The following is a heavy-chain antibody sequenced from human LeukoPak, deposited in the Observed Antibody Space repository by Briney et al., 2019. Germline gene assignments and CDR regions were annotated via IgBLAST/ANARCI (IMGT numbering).Heavy chain of an antibody. CDR3: ARPGVVVVPAARGFDYFDY. CDR2: IYPGDSET. J-gene: IGHJ4*02. CDR1: GYSFTSYW. Sequence: GESLKISCKGSGYSFTSYWIAWVRQMPGKGLEWVGIIYPGDSETRYSPSFQGQVTISADKSISTAYLQWSSLKASDTAMYYCARPGVVVVPAARGFDYFDYWGQGTLVTVSS. V-gene: IGHV5-51*01. D-gene: IGHD2-2*01.